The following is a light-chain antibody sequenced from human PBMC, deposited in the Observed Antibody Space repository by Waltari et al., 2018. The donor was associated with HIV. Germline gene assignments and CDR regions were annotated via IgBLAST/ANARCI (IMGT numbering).Light chain of an antibody. Sequence: EIVLTQSPGTLSLSPGERATLSCRASQSVSSSYLAWYQQKPGQGTRLLIYGASSRATGIPDRFSGSGSGTDFTLTISRLEPEDFAVYYCQQYGSSRTFGQGTKVEIK. CDR2: GAS. CDR1: QSVSSSY. J-gene: IGKJ1*01. V-gene: IGKV3-20*01. CDR3: QQYGSSRT.